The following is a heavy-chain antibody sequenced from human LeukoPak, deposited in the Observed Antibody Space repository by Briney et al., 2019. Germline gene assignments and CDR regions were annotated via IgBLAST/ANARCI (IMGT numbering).Heavy chain of an antibody. CDR3: VRSSSTVTPRGFDY. V-gene: IGHV3-23*01. CDR2: MSGSGGST. Sequence: GGSLRLSCAASGFTFNNYAMSWVRQAPGKGLEWASAMSGSGGSTYYADSVKGRFTISRDNSKNTLYLQMNSLRVEDTAVYYCVRSSSTVTPRGFDYWGQGTLVTVSS. J-gene: IGHJ4*02. D-gene: IGHD4-17*01. CDR1: GFTFNNYA.